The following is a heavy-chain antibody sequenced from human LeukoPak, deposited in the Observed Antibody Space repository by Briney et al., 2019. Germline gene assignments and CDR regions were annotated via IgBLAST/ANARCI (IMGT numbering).Heavy chain of an antibody. J-gene: IGHJ4*02. CDR3: AKYYYGSGSYYKPYHFDY. Sequence: PGGSLRLSCAASGFTFSSYAMRWVRQAPGKGLEWVSAISGSGGSTYYADSVKGRFTISRDNSKNTLYLQMNSLRAEDTAVYYCAKYYYGSGSYYKPYHFDYWGQGTLVTVSS. CDR2: ISGSGGST. D-gene: IGHD3-10*01. CDR1: GFTFSSYA. V-gene: IGHV3-23*01.